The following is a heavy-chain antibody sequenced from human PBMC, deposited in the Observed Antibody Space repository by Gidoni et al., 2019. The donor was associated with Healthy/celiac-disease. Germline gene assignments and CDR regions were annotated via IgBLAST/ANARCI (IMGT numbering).Heavy chain of an antibody. V-gene: IGHV3-48*02. CDR1: GFTFSSYS. CDR3: ARDGTIFGVVIDWFDP. D-gene: IGHD3-3*01. Sequence: EVQLVESGGGLVQPGGSLRLSCAASGFTFSSYSMNWVRQAPGKGLEWVSYISSSSSTIYYADSVKGRFTISRDNAKNSLYLQMNSLRDEDTAVYYCARDGTIFGVVIDWFDPWGQGTLVTVSS. CDR2: ISSSSSTI. J-gene: IGHJ5*02.